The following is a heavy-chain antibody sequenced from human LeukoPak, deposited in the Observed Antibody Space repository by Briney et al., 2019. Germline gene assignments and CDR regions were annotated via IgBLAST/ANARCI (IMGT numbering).Heavy chain of an antibody. D-gene: IGHD6-19*01. CDR2: IWYDGSNK. CDR1: GFTFSSYG. V-gene: IGHV3-33*01. Sequence: GSLRLSCAASGFTFSSYGMHWVRQAPGKGLEWVAVIWYDGSNKYYADSAKGRFTISRDNSKNTLYLQMNSLRAEDTAVYYCARGGAVAGLDYWGQGTLVTVSS. J-gene: IGHJ4*02. CDR3: ARGGAVAGLDY.